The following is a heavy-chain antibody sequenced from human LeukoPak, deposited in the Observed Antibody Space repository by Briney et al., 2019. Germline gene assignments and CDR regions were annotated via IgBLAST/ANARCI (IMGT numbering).Heavy chain of an antibody. Sequence: PGRSLRLSCAASGFTFSNYAIHWVRQAPGKGLEWVAVISSDGSNKYYVDPVKGRFTISRDNSKNTLYLQMNSLRAEDTAVYYCARDIVQELLFTNPTDYWGQGTLVTASS. V-gene: IGHV3-30*04. J-gene: IGHJ4*02. CDR1: GFTFSNYA. CDR2: ISSDGSNK. CDR3: ARDIVQELLFTNPTDY. D-gene: IGHD1-26*01.